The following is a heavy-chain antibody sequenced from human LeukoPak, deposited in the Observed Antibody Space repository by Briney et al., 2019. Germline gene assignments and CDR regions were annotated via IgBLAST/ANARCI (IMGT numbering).Heavy chain of an antibody. Sequence: GESLKMSCKGSGYSFANYWIGWVRQTPGKGLEYMALIYPGDSDTRYNPSFQGQVTISADKSISTAYLQWSSLKASDTAMYYCVRLASRRGLIYFEFWGQGTLVTVSS. V-gene: IGHV5-51*01. J-gene: IGHJ4*02. D-gene: IGHD3-16*01. CDR2: IYPGDSDT. CDR3: VRLASRRGLIYFEF. CDR1: GYSFANYW.